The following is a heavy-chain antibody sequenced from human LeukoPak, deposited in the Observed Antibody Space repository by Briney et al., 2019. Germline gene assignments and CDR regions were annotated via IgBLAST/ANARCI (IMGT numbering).Heavy chain of an antibody. CDR3: ARPYYSRAECYADAFYF. Sequence: GRSLRLSCAASGFTFSSYAMHWVRQAPGKGLEWVAVIWYGGSNVNYGDSVKGRFTISRDNSKNTLYLQMSSLRAEDTAVYCCARPYYSRAECYADAFYFWCQGTMATVSS. V-gene: IGHV3-33*01. CDR1: GFTFSSYA. CDR2: IWYGGSNV. J-gene: IGHJ3*01. D-gene: IGHD2-2*01.